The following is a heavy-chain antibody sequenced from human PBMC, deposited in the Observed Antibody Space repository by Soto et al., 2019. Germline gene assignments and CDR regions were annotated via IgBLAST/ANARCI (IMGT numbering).Heavy chain of an antibody. CDR1: GGSISSGDYY. J-gene: IGHJ6*03. V-gene: IGHV4-30-4*01. D-gene: IGHD1-26*01. CDR2: IYYSGST. CDR3: AREKNIPERLVGYYYMDV. Sequence: SETLSLTCTVSGGSISSGDYYWSWIRQPPGKGLEWIGYIYYSGSTNYNPSLKSRVTISVDTSKNQFSLKLSSVTAADTAVYYCAREKNIPERLVGYYYMDVWGKGTTVTVSS.